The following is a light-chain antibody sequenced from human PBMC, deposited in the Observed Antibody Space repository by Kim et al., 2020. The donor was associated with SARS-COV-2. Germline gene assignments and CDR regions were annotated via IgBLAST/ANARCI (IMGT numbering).Light chain of an antibody. J-gene: IGKJ2*03. CDR3: QQYYSTPPS. CDR2: WAS. CDR1: QNVLYNSNNKNY. V-gene: IGKV4-1*01. Sequence: RATLKCKSSQNVLYNSNNKNYLAWYQQKPGQAPKLLIYWASIRESGVSDRFSGSGSETDFTLTISSLQAEDVAVYYCQQYYSTPPSFGQGTKLEI.